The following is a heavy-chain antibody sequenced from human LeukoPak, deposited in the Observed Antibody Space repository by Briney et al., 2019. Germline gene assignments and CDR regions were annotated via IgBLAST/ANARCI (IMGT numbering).Heavy chain of an antibody. D-gene: IGHD5-24*01. V-gene: IGHV4-59*08. CDR3: ARHVTISGPYDASDI. Sequence: SETLSLTCTVSGDSISSYYWSWIRQPPGKGLEWIGYIYYSGGTDYNPSLKSRVTISVDTSKNQFSLKLRSVAAADTAVYYCARHVTISGPYDASDIWGQGTMVTVSP. CDR2: IYYSGGT. CDR1: GDSISSYY. J-gene: IGHJ3*02.